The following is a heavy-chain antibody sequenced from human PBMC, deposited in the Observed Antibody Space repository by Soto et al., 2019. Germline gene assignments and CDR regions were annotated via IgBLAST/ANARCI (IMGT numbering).Heavy chain of an antibody. CDR3: TTNYYDSSGYDNWFDP. CDR2: IRSKAYGGTT. CDR1: GFTFGDYA. J-gene: IGHJ5*02. V-gene: IGHV3-49*03. D-gene: IGHD3-22*01. Sequence: GGSLRLYCTASGFTFGDYAMSWFRQAPGKGLEWVGFIRSKAYGGTTEYVASVKGRFTISRDDSKSIAYLQMNSLKTEDTAVYYCTTNYYDSSGYDNWFDPWGQGTLVTV.